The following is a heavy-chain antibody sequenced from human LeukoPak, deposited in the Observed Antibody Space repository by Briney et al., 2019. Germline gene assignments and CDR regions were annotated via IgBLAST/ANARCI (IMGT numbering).Heavy chain of an antibody. J-gene: IGHJ4*02. V-gene: IGHV3-30-3*01. CDR2: ISYDGSNK. CDR1: GFTFSSYA. Sequence: GRSLRLSCAASGFTFSSYAMHWVRQAPGKGLEWVVVISYDGSNKYYADSVKGRFTISRDNSKNTLYLQMNSLRAEDTAVYYCAKALDYGDYADFDYWGQGTLVTVSS. CDR3: AKALDYGDYADFDY. D-gene: IGHD4-17*01.